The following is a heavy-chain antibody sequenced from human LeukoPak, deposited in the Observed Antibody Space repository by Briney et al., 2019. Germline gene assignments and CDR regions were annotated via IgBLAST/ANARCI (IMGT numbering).Heavy chain of an antibody. Sequence: TSETLSLTCTVSAGSISSADYYWSWIRQHPGKGLEWIGYIHYTGITYYNPSLKSRVTISLDTSKNQFSLKLSSVTAADTAIYYCASLIVGAFFTYWGQGTLVTVSS. V-gene: IGHV4-31*03. D-gene: IGHD1-26*01. CDR1: AGSISSADYY. J-gene: IGHJ4*02. CDR2: IHYTGIT. CDR3: ASLIVGAFFTY.